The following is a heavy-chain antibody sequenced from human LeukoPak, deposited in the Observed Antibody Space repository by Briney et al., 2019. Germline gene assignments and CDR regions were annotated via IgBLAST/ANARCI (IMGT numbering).Heavy chain of an antibody. J-gene: IGHJ4*02. CDR2: IYYSGST. CDR3: ARDRVRGNSNPYFDY. Sequence: SETLSLTCTVSGGSVNSGTYYWNWIRQPPGKGLEWIVYIYYSGSTNYNPSLKSRVTISVDTSKNQFSLKLSSVTAADTAVYYCARDRVRGNSNPYFDYWGQGTLVTVSS. D-gene: IGHD4-11*01. V-gene: IGHV4-61*01. CDR1: GGSVNSGTYY.